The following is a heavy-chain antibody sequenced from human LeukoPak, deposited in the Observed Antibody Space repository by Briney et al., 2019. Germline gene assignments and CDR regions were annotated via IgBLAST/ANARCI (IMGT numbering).Heavy chain of an antibody. D-gene: IGHD1-26*01. CDR1: GFTFSSYW. Sequence: GGSLRLSCAASGFTFSSYWMHWVRQAPGRGLVWVSRINSDGSSTSYADSVKGRFTISRDNAKNTLYLQMNSLRAEDTAVYYCAKRHLSVGDPGRDDYWGQGTLVTVSS. J-gene: IGHJ4*02. V-gene: IGHV3-74*01. CDR2: INSDGSST. CDR3: AKRHLSVGDPGRDDY.